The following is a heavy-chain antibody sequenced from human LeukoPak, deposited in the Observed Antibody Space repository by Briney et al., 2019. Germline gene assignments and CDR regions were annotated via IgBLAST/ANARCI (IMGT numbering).Heavy chain of an antibody. CDR1: GFTFSSYG. V-gene: IGHV3-23*01. D-gene: IGHD6-19*01. CDR3: AKGKASGWYIVDY. J-gene: IGHJ4*02. Sequence: QPGGSLRLSCAASGFTFSSYGMSWVRQAPGKGLEWVSAISGMGGSTYYVDSVKGRFTISRDNSKNTLYLQMNSLRAEDTAVYYCAKGKASGWYIVDYWGQGTLVTVSS. CDR2: ISGMGGST.